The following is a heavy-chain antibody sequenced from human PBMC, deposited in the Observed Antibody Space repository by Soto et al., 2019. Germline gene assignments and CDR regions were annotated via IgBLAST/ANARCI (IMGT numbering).Heavy chain of an antibody. CDR2: ISAYNGNT. D-gene: IGHD2-8*01. CDR3: ARDGVDIVIMVYAEDFDC. V-gene: IGHV1-18*04. Sequence: VASVKVSCKASGYTFTSYGISWVRQAPGQGLEWMGWISAYNGNTNYAQKLQGRVTMTTDTSTSTAYMELRSLRSDDTAVYYCARDGVDIVIMVYAEDFDCCGQGPLVTVYS. CDR1: GYTFTSYG. J-gene: IGHJ4*02.